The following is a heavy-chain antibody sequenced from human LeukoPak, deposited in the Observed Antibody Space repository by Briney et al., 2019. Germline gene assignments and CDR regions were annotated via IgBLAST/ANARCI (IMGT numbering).Heavy chain of an antibody. CDR3: ARDLRLRGHFGTVDY. D-gene: IGHD4-17*01. V-gene: IGHV1-18*01. Sequence: ASVKVSCKASGYTFTSYGISWVRQAPGQGLECMGWISAYNGNTNYAQKLQGRVTMTTDTSTSTAYMELRSLRSDDTAVYYCARDLRLRGHFGTVDYWGQGTLVTVSS. J-gene: IGHJ4*02. CDR1: GYTFTSYG. CDR2: ISAYNGNT.